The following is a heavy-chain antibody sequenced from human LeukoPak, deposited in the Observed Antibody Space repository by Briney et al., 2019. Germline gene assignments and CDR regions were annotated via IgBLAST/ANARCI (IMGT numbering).Heavy chain of an antibody. Sequence: PGGSLRLSCAASEFTFSSYSMNWVRQAPGKGLQWVSYITGSGSGIHYADSVKGRFTISRDNAKSTLYLQMNSLRDEDTAVYYCARGHGLDVWGQGTTVTVSS. V-gene: IGHV3-48*02. CDR3: ARGHGLDV. CDR1: EFTFSSYS. J-gene: IGHJ6*02. CDR2: ITGSGSGI.